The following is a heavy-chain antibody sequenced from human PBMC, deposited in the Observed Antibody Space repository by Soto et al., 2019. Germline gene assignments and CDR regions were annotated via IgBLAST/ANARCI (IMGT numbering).Heavy chain of an antibody. CDR2: IIPIFGTA. CDR1: GGTFSSYA. Sequence: SVKVSCKASGGTFSSYAISWVRQAPGQGLGWMGGIIPIFGTANYAQKFQGRVTITADESTSTAYMELSSLRSEDTAVYYCASAGDVVVVSPEPVDYYYYYGMDVWGQGTTVTVSS. J-gene: IGHJ6*02. V-gene: IGHV1-69*13. CDR3: ASAGDVVVVSPEPVDYYYYYGMDV. D-gene: IGHD2-15*01.